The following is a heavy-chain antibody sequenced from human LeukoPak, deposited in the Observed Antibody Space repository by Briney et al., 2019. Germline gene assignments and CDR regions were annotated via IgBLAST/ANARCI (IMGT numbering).Heavy chain of an antibody. Sequence: SETLSLTCTVSGGSISSYYWSWIRQPPGKGLEWIGYIYYSGSTNYNPSLKSRVTISVGTSKNQFSLKLSSVTAADTAVYYCARTRRWLQLGFDYWGQGTLVTVSS. CDR2: IYYSGST. CDR3: ARTRRWLQLGFDY. J-gene: IGHJ4*02. D-gene: IGHD5-24*01. CDR1: GGSISSYY. V-gene: IGHV4-59*01.